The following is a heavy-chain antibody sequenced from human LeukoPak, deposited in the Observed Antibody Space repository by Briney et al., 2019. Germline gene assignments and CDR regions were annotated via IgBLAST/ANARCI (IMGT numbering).Heavy chain of an antibody. Sequence: GGSLRLSSAASGFTFSDYYMSWIRQAPGKGLEWVSYISSSSSYTNYADSVKGRFTISRDNAKNSLYLQMNSLRAEDTAVYYCASTRGGGYSYGYSAYWGQGTLVTVSS. J-gene: IGHJ4*02. CDR1: GFTFSDYY. CDR3: ASTRGGGYSYGYSAY. CDR2: ISSSSSYT. V-gene: IGHV3-11*06. D-gene: IGHD5-18*01.